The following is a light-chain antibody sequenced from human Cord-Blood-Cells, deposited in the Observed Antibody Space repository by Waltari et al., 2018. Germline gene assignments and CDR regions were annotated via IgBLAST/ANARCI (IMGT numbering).Light chain of an antibody. CDR3: QSADSSGTSYV. CDR2: KDS. J-gene: IGLJ1*01. CDR1: ALPKQY. Sequence: SYELPQPPSVSVSPGQTARTTCSGDALPKQYASWYQQKPGQAPVLVIYKDSERPSGIPERFSGSSSGTTVTLTISGVQAEDEADYYCQSADSSGTSYVFGTGTKVTVL. V-gene: IGLV3-25*03.